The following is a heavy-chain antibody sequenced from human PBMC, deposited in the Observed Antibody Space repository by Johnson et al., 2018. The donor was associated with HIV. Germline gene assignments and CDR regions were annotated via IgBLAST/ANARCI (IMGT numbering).Heavy chain of an antibody. CDR2: IRYDGTNK. Sequence: QVQLVESGGGVVQPGGSLRLSCAASGFTFSSYGMHWVRQAPGKGLEWVAFIRYDGTNKYHAESVKGRFTISRDNFKNTLYLQMNSLRVEDTAVYYCARDSLAHDAFDIWGQGTMVTVSS. CDR1: GFTFSSYG. J-gene: IGHJ3*02. CDR3: ARDSLAHDAFDI. V-gene: IGHV3-30*02.